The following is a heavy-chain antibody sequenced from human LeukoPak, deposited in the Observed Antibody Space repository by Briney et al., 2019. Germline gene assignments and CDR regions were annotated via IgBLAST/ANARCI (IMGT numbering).Heavy chain of an antibody. D-gene: IGHD7-27*01. CDR2: IIGSDDTT. V-gene: IGHV3-23*01. CDR1: GFIFSDFG. CDR3: ARDPSSLPLGTWVDTTVTDGFFDF. Sequence: PGGSLRLSCTTSGFIFSDFGMRWVRHVPGKGLEWVSGIIGSDDTTSYADSVKGRFTISRDNSKNSVYLEMNNLRPEDAAVYYCARDPSSLPLGTWVDTTVTDGFFDFWGQGTLVSVSS. J-gene: IGHJ4*02.